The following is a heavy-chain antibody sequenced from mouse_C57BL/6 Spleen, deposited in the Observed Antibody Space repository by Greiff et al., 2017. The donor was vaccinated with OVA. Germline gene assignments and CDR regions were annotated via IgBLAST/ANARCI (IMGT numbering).Heavy chain of an antibody. J-gene: IGHJ4*01. CDR3: ARWGDAMDD. CDR1: GYTFTSYG. CDR2: IYPRSGNT. V-gene: IGHV1-81*01. Sequence: QVQLQQSGAELARPGASVKLSCTASGYTFTSYGISWVQQRTGQGLEWIGEIYPRSGNTYYNEKFNGKATLTADKSSSKAYMEVRSLTTEDSAVDFWARWGDAMDDWGKGTSVTVSS.